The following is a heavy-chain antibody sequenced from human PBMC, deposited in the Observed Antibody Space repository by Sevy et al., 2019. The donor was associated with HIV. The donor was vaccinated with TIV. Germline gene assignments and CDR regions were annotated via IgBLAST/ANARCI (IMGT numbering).Heavy chain of an antibody. J-gene: IGHJ4*02. CDR2: IKSKTDGGTT. CDR1: GFTFSNAW. D-gene: IGHD2-2*01. Sequence: GGSLRLSCVASGFTFSNAWMSWVRQAPGKGLEWVGSIKSKTDGGTTDYAAPVKGRFTISRDDSKNMLYLQMNSLKTEDTAVYYCTTDLYQLLTDYWGQGTLVTVSS. V-gene: IGHV3-15*01. CDR3: TTDLYQLLTDY.